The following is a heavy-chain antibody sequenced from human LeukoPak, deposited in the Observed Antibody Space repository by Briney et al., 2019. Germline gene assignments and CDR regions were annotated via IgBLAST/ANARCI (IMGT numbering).Heavy chain of an antibody. J-gene: IGHJ5*02. CDR1: GFTFSSYW. CDR3: ARDLRITMVRGVIGRNWFDP. V-gene: IGHV3-7*01. CDR2: IKQDGSEK. D-gene: IGHD3-10*01. Sequence: GGSLRLSCAASGFTFSSYWMSWVRQAPGKGLEWVANIKQDGSEKYYVDSVKGRFTISRDNAKNSLYLQMNSLRAEDTAVYYCARDLRITMVRGVIGRNWFDPWGQGTLVTVSS.